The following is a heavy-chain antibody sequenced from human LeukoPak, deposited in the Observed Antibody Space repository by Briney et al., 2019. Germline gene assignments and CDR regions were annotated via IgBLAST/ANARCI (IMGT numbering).Heavy chain of an antibody. J-gene: IGHJ4*02. CDR3: ARGSRSFDWLRSYFDF. CDR1: GYTFNDYY. Sequence: ASVKVSCKASGYTFNDYYIHWVQQAPGKGLEWMGRVDLEDDDTIYAEKFQGRVTITADTSTDTAFMDLSSLTSFDTAVYYCARGSRSFDWLRSYFDFWGQGTLVSVSP. V-gene: IGHV1-69-2*01. D-gene: IGHD3-9*01. CDR2: VDLEDDDT.